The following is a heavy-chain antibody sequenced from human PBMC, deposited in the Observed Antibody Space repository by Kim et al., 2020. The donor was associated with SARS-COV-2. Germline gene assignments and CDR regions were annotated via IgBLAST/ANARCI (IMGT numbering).Heavy chain of an antibody. CDR3: AKPPNILTGYWDYFDY. CDR2: ISYDGSNK. Sequence: GGSLRLSCAASGFTFSSYGMHWVRQAPGKGLEWVAVISYDGSNKYYADSVKGRFTISRDNSKNTLYLQMNSLRAEDTAVYYCAKPPNILTGYWDYFDYWGQGTLVTVSS. V-gene: IGHV3-30*18. D-gene: IGHD3-9*01. J-gene: IGHJ4*02. CDR1: GFTFSSYG.